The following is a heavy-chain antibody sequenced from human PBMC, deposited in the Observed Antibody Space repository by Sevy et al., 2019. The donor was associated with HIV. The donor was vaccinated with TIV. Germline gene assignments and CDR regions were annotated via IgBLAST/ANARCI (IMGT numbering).Heavy chain of an antibody. V-gene: IGHV3-33*01. D-gene: IGHD3-10*01. CDR2: IWYDGSNK. J-gene: IGHJ6*02. CDR3: ARDWGYYYGSGSPNPYYYYYYGMDV. CDR1: GFTFSSYG. Sequence: GGSLRLSCAASGFTFSSYGMHWVRQAPGKGLEWVAVIWYDGSNKYYADSVKGRFTISRDNSKNTLYLQMNSLRAEDTAAYYCARDWGYYYGSGSPNPYYYYYYGMDVWGQGTTVTVSS.